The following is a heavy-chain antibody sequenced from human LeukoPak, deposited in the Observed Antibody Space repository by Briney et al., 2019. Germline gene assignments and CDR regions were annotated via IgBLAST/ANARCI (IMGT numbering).Heavy chain of an antibody. CDR3: ARQAGGMSFDY. CDR2: IYYSGST. Sequence: SETLSLTCTVSGGSISSYYWSWIRQPPGKGLEWIGYIYYSGSTNYNPSLKSRVTISVDTSKNQFSLKLSSVTAADTAVYYCARQAGGMSFDYWDQGTLVTVSS. D-gene: IGHD3-16*01. V-gene: IGHV4-59*08. CDR1: GGSISSYY. J-gene: IGHJ4*02.